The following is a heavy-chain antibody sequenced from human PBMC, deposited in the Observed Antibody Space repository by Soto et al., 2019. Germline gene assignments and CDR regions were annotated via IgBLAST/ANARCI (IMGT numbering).Heavy chain of an antibody. CDR3: ANRPRYCSSTSCFDY. CDR2: ISGSGGST. V-gene: IGHV3-23*01. Sequence: GGSLRLSCAASGFTFSSYAMSWVRQAPGKGLEWASAISGSGGSTYYADSVKGRFTISRDNSKNTLYLQMNSLRAEDTAVYYCANRPRYCSSTSCFDYWGQGTLVTSPQ. D-gene: IGHD2-2*01. CDR1: GFTFSSYA. J-gene: IGHJ4*02.